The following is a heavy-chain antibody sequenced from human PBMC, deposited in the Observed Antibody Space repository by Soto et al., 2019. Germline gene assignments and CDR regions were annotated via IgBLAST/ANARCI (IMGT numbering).Heavy chain of an antibody. CDR2: INHSGST. CDR1: GGSFSGYY. J-gene: IGHJ4*02. V-gene: IGHV4-34*01. CDR3: ARDRRGYCSGGSCYSRLFSGTYYFDY. D-gene: IGHD2-15*01. Sequence: QVQPQQWGAGLLKPSETLSLTCAVYGGSFSGYYWSWIRQPPGKGLEWIGEINHSGSTNYNPSLKGRVTLPVETSKNQFSRKLRSVTAADTAVYYCARDRRGYCSGGSCYSRLFSGTYYFDYWGQGTLVTVSS.